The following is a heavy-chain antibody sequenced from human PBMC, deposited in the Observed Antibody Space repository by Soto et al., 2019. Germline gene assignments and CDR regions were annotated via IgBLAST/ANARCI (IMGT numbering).Heavy chain of an antibody. J-gene: IGHJ4*02. D-gene: IGHD3-3*01. CDR3: ARSGISTIFGGDLDY. CDR2: IYYSGST. CDR1: GGSISSYY. Sequence: PSETLSLTCTVSGGSISSYYWSWIRQPPGKGLEWIGYIYYSGSTNYNPSLKSRVTISVDTSKNQFSLKLSSVTAADTAVYYCARSGISTIFGGDLDYWGQGTLVTVSS. V-gene: IGHV4-59*01.